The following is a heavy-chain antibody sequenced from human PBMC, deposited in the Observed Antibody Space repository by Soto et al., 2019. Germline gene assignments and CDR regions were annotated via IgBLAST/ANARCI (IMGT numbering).Heavy chain of an antibody. Sequence: GPSVKVSCKASGYTFTSYGISWVRQAPGQGLEWMGWISAYNGNTNYAQKLQGRVTITADTSTSPAYMELSSLRSEDTAVYYCAVGSRGYSYGYGSWGQGTLVTVSS. CDR3: AVGSRGYSYGYGS. CDR2: ISAYNGNT. J-gene: IGHJ4*02. V-gene: IGHV1-18*01. CDR1: GYTFTSYG. D-gene: IGHD5-18*01.